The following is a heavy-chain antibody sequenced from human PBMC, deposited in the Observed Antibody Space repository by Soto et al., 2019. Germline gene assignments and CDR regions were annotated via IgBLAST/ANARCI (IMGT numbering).Heavy chain of an antibody. Sequence: GGSLRLSCAASGFTVSSNYMSWVRQAPGKGLEWVSVIYSGGSTYYADSVKGRFTISRDNSKNTLYLQMNSLRAEDTAVYYCARQGGDQWLVRDYYYYGMDVWGQGTTVTVSS. CDR3: ARQGGDQWLVRDYYYYGMDV. J-gene: IGHJ6*02. CDR1: GFTVSSNY. V-gene: IGHV3-53*01. D-gene: IGHD6-19*01. CDR2: IYSGGST.